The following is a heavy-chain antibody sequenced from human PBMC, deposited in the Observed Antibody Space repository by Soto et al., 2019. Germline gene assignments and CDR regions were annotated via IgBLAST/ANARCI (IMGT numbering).Heavy chain of an antibody. CDR3: ARDTVLLWFGELLYPNWFDP. V-gene: IGHV1-8*01. J-gene: IGHJ5*02. CDR1: GYTFTSYD. Sequence: QVQLVQSGAEVKKPGASVKVSCKASGYTFTSYDINWVRQATGQGLEWMGWMNPNSGNTGYAQKFQGRVTITRNTSISTAYMELSSLRSEDTAVYYCARDTVLLWFGELLYPNWFDPWGQGTLVTVSS. CDR2: MNPNSGNT. D-gene: IGHD3-10*01.